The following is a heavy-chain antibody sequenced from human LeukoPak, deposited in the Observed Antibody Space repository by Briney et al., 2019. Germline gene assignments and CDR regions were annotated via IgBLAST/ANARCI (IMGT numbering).Heavy chain of an antibody. D-gene: IGHD2-15*01. Sequence: PSETLSLTCTVSGGSISSYYWNWIRQPPGKGLEWIGYIFYSGRTNYNPSLKSRVTISVDTSKNWFSLRLTSVTAADTAVYYCARDEYDCSGGSCYSGWFDPWGQGTLVTVSS. CDR1: GGSISSYY. CDR3: ARDEYDCSGGSCYSGWFDP. V-gene: IGHV4-59*01. CDR2: IFYSGRT. J-gene: IGHJ5*02.